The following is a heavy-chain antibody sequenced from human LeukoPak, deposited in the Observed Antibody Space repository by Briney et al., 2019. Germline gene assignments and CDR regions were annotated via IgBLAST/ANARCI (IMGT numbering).Heavy chain of an antibody. CDR2: NYYSGST. J-gene: IGHJ5*02. CDR3: ARDRGGSKALGWFDP. V-gene: IGHV4-59*01. D-gene: IGHD3-10*01. CDR1: GGSISSYY. Sequence: PSETLSLTCTLSGGSISSYYWSWIRQPPGKGLEWIGYNYYSGSTNYNPSLKSRVTISVDTSKSQFSLKLSSVTAADTAVYYCARDRGGSKALGWFDPWGQGTLVTVSS.